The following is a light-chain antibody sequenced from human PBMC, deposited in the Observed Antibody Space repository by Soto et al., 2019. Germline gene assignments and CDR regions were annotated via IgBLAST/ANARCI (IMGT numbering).Light chain of an antibody. CDR3: QQTFRTPHT. Sequence: DIQMTQSPASLSASVGDRVTITCRASQTISSYLNWYQQKAGAAPKLLIYSASTLPSGVPSRFSGSGFGTDYTLTISSLQPADFAVYYCQQTFRTPHTFGQGTKLDIK. V-gene: IGKV1-39*01. J-gene: IGKJ2*01. CDR2: SAS. CDR1: QTISSY.